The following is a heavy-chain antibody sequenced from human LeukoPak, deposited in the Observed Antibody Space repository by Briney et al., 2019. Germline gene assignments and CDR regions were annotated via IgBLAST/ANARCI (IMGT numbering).Heavy chain of an antibody. J-gene: IGHJ4*02. CDR3: ARDHHYGDYLDY. CDR2: ISYDGSNK. CDR1: GFTFSSYA. Sequence: GRSLGLSCAASGFTFSSYAMHWVRQAPGKGLEWVAVISYDGSNKYYADSVKGRFTTSRDNSKNTLYLQMNSLRAEDTAVYYCARDHHYGDYLDYWGQGTLVTVSS. D-gene: IGHD4-17*01. V-gene: IGHV3-30-3*01.